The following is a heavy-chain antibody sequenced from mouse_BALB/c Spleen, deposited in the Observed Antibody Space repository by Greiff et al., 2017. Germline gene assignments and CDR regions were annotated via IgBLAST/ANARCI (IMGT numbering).Heavy chain of an antibody. D-gene: IGHD2-1*01. CDR3: AREGGNYYAMDY. CDR2: ISSGSSTI. CDR1: GFTFSSFG. Sequence: EVQVVESGGGLVQPGGSRKLSCAASGFTFSSFGMHWVRQAPEKGLEWVAYISSGSSTIYYADTVKGRFTISRDNPKNTLFLQMTSLRSEDTAMYYCAREGGNYYAMDYWGQGTSVTVSS. V-gene: IGHV5-17*02. J-gene: IGHJ4*01.